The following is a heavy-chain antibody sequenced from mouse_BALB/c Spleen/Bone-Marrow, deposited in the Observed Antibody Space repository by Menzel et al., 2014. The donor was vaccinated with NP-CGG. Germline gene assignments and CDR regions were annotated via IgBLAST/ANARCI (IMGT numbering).Heavy chain of an antibody. Sequence: VQLQQSGAELAKSGASVKMSCKASGYTFTNYWMHWVKQRPGQGLEWIGYINPSTGYTEYNQKFKDKATLTADKSSSTAYMQLSSLTSEDSAVYYCARGYQRILAYWGQGTLVTVSA. CDR1: GYTFTNYW. J-gene: IGHJ3*01. V-gene: IGHV1-7*01. CDR3: ARGYQRILAY. CDR2: INPSTGYT.